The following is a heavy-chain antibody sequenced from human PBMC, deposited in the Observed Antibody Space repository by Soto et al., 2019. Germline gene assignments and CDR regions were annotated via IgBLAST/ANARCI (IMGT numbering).Heavy chain of an antibody. J-gene: IGHJ4*02. CDR1: GGSIISYY. CDR2: IYYSGST. V-gene: IGHV4-59*08. CDR3: ARVPHYYDSSGHFRDS. D-gene: IGHD3-22*01. Sequence: PSETLSLTYTVSGGSIISYYWSWIRQPPGKGLEWIGYIYYSGSTNYNPSLKSRVTISVDTSKNQFSLKLNSVTAADTAVYFCARVPHYYDSSGHFRDSWGQGTMVTVSS.